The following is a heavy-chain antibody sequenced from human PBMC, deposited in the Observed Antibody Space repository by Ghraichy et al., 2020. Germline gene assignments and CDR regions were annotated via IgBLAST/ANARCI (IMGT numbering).Heavy chain of an antibody. J-gene: IGHJ4*02. Sequence: GGSLRLSCVASGFTFKNHAMAWVRLAPGKGLEWVSGISGSGGNTYDADYMKGRFTISRDNSKNTLYLQINGLRVEDTAVYYCAKGVYKYKVPTSYFDNWGQGTQVTVSS. V-gene: IGHV3-23*01. CDR2: ISGSGGNT. D-gene: IGHD1-1*01. CDR1: GFTFKNHA. CDR3: AKGVYKYKVPTSYFDN.